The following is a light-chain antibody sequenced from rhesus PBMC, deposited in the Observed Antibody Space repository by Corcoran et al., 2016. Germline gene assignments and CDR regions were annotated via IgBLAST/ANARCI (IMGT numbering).Light chain of an antibody. CDR2: AAS. V-gene: IGKV1S12*01. Sequence: DIQMTQSPSALSASVGDRVTISCRASKNIYSNLAWYQQKPGKAPKVLNYAASSLQTGIPSRFSGSGSGTDFTLNISSLQPEDSAGYYCQHYYDSPYSFGQGTKVEI. CDR1: KNIYSN. J-gene: IGKJ2*01. CDR3: QHYYDSPYS.